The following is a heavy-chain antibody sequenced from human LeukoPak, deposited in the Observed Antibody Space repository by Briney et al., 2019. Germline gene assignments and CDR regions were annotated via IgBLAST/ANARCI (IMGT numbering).Heavy chain of an antibody. CDR1: GFTFSSYG. Sequence: GGSLRLSCAASGFTFSSYGMHWVRQAPGKGLEWVAVISYDGSNKYYADSVKGRFTISRDNSKNTLYLQMNSLRTEDTAVYYCAKGPYSSSWSDYYYYGMDVWGQGTTVTVSS. V-gene: IGHV3-30*18. CDR2: ISYDGSNK. J-gene: IGHJ6*02. CDR3: AKGPYSSSWSDYYYYGMDV. D-gene: IGHD6-13*01.